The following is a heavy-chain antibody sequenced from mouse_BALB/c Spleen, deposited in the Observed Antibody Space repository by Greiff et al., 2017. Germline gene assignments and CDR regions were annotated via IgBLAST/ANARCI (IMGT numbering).Heavy chain of an antibody. CDR3: ARDGPNYYGSSYEAWFAY. Sequence: EVKLVESGPGLVKPSQSLSLTCTVTGYSITSDYAWNWIRQFPGNKLEWMGYISYSGSTSHNPSLKSRISITRDTSKNQFFLQLNSVTTEDTATYYCARDGPNYYGSSYEAWFAYWGQGTLVTVSA. V-gene: IGHV3-2*02. CDR2: ISYSGST. J-gene: IGHJ3*01. D-gene: IGHD1-1*01. CDR1: GYSITSDYA.